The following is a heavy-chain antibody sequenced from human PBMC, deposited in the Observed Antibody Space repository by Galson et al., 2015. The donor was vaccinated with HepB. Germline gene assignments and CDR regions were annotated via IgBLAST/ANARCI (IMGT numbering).Heavy chain of an antibody. CDR1: GGSISSSSYY. D-gene: IGHD5-18*01. J-gene: IGHJ3*02. CDR3: ARQRNTAMDNAFDI. V-gene: IGHV4-39*01. CDR2: IYYSGS. Sequence: ETLSLTCTVSGGSISSSSYYWGWIRQPPGKGLEWIGSIYYSGSTISVDTSKNQFSLKLSSVTAADTAVYYCARQRNTAMDNAFDIWGQGTMVTVSS.